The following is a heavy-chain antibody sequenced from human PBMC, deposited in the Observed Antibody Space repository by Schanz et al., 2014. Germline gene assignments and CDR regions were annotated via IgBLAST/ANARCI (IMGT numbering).Heavy chain of an antibody. J-gene: IGHJ4*02. CDR2: INGYNAHT. V-gene: IGHV1-18*01. CDR1: GYTFTSSG. Sequence: QVQLVQSGAEVKKPGASVKVSCKASGYTFTSSGFSWVRQAPGQGLEWMGWINGYNAHTNYAQKFQGRVTMTTDTSTSTVYMELRSLRSDDTAVYYCARAAYGGYTSTPLRYWGQGTLVTVSS. CDR3: ARAAYGGYTSTPLRY. D-gene: IGHD5-12*01.